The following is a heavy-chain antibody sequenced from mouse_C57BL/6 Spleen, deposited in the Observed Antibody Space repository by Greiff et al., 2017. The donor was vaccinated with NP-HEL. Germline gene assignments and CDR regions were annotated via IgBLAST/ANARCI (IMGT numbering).Heavy chain of an antibody. V-gene: IGHV1-4*01. CDR3: AREITTGAMDY. J-gene: IGHJ4*01. D-gene: IGHD1-1*01. CDR2: INPSSGYT. CDR1: GYTFTSYT. Sequence: VQLQQSGAELARPGASVKMSCKASGYTFTSYTMHWVKQRPGQGLEWIGYINPSSGYTKYNQKFKDKATLTADKSSSTAYMQLRSLTSEDSAVYYCAREITTGAMDYWGQGTSVTVSS.